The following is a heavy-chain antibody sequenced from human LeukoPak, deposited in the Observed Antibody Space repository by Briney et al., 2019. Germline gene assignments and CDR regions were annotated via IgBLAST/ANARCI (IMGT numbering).Heavy chain of an antibody. CDR3: VKDRSLDSSGYYPFDY. D-gene: IGHD3-22*01. CDR2: ISSNGGST. V-gene: IGHV3-64D*06. J-gene: IGHJ4*02. Sequence: PGGSLRLSCSASGFTFGSYAMHWVRQAPGKGLEYVSAISSNGGSTYYADSVKGRFTISRDNSKNTLYLQMSSLRAEDTAVYYCVKDRSLDSSGYYPFDYWGQGTLVTVSS. CDR1: GFTFGSYA.